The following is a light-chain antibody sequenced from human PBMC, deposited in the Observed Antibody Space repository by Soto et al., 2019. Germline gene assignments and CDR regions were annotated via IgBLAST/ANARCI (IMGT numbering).Light chain of an antibody. J-gene: IGKJ2*01. CDR1: QSVSSN. CDR2: GAS. V-gene: IGKV3-15*01. CDR3: QQYKNRPPYT. Sequence: IGMTQSPATLSVSPGERATLSCMASQSVSSNLAWSQQKPGQAPRLHIYGASTRATGIPARFSGSGSGTEFTLPISSLQSEYFRVYYCQQYKNRPPYTFGQGTKLDIK.